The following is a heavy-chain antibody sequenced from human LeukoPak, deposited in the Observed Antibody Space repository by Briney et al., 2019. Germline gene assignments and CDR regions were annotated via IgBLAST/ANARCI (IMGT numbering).Heavy chain of an antibody. V-gene: IGHV1-69*04. CDR1: GGTFSSYA. D-gene: IGHD3-10*01. CDR3: ARDLLGNGYYYGSGSDY. Sequence: GASVKVSCKASGGTFSSYAISWVRQAPGQGLEWMGRIIPILGIANYAQKFQGRVTITADKSTSTAYMELSSPRSEDTAVYYCARDLLGNGYYYGSGSDYWGQGTLVTVSS. CDR2: IIPILGIA. J-gene: IGHJ4*02.